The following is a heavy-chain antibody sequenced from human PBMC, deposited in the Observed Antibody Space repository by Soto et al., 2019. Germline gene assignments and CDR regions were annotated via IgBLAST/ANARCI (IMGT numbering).Heavy chain of an antibody. Sequence: ASVKVSCKASGYSSTIYYMHWVRQAPGQGLEWMGIINPSGGSTSYAQKFQGRVTMTRDTSTSTVYMELSSLRSEDTAVYYCASLLAYCGGDCYSPYYYGMDVWGQGTTVTVSS. CDR1: GYSSTIYY. J-gene: IGHJ6*02. CDR2: INPSGGST. CDR3: ASLLAYCGGDCYSPYYYGMDV. V-gene: IGHV1-46*01. D-gene: IGHD2-21*02.